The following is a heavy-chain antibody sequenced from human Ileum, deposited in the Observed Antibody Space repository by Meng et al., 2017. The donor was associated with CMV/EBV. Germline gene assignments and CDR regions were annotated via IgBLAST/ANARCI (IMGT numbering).Heavy chain of an antibody. D-gene: IGHD4-11*01. Sequence: FTFSDHFMDWVRQAPGKGLEWVGQIKLKTYSYATEYAASVRGRFIISRDDSTNSLYLEMNNLKPEDTAVYFCAREIYRTDYFAMDVWGQGTTVTVSS. CDR3: AREIYRTDYFAMDV. J-gene: IGHJ6*02. CDR1: FTFSDHF. CDR2: IKLKTYSYAT. V-gene: IGHV3-72*01.